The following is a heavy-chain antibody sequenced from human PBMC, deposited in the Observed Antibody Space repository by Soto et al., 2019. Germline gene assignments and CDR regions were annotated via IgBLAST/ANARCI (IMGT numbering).Heavy chain of an antibody. CDR2: ISAYNGNT. V-gene: IGHV1-18*01. CDR3: ARVSNDYGDPLSYYYYYMDV. CDR1: GYTFTSYG. J-gene: IGHJ6*03. D-gene: IGHD4-17*01. Sequence: ASVKVSCKASGYTFTSYGISWVRQAPGQGLEWMGWISAYNGNTNYAQKLQGRVTMTTDTSTSTAYMELRSLRSDDTAVYYCARVSNDYGDPLSYYYYYMDVWGKGTTVTVSS.